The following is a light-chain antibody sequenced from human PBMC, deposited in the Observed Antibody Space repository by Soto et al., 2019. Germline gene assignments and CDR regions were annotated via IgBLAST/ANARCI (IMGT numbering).Light chain of an antibody. CDR1: ESVSGRQ. V-gene: IGKV3-20*01. CDR3: QQYATSPS. J-gene: IGKJ5*01. CDR2: SAT. Sequence: EIVLRHSPCTLTLSPGESATLSCRASESVSGRQLAWYQQKPGQAPRLIMYSATNRATGIPDRFGGSVSGTDFTLTISSLEPEEFAVFYCQQYATSPSFGQGTRLEIK.